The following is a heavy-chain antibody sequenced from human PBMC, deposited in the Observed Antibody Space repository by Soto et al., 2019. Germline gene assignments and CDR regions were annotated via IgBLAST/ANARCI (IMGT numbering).Heavy chain of an antibody. V-gene: IGHV1-3*05. CDR3: ARVLVGATPVDY. D-gene: IGHD1-26*01. CDR1: GYTFTSYA. Sequence: QVQLVQSGAEEKKPGASVKVSCKASGYTFTSYAMHWVRQAPGQRLEWMGWINAGNGNTKYSQKFQGRVTITRDTASSTASMELSSLRSEDTSVYYCARVLVGATPVDYWGQGTLVTVSS. CDR2: INAGNGNT. J-gene: IGHJ4*02.